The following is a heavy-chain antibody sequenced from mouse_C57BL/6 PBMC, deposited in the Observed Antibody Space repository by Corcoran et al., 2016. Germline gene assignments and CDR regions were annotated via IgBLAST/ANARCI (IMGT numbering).Heavy chain of an antibody. CDR1: GYTFTDYY. CDR2: INPNNGGT. CDR3: ARSNYGSSYRHYAMDY. D-gene: IGHD1-1*01. V-gene: IGHV1-26*01. Sequence: EVQLQQSGPELVKPGASVKISCKASGYTFTDYYMNWVKQSHGKSLEWIGDINPNNGGTSYTQKFKGKATLTVDKSSSTAYMALRSLTSEDAAGYYCARSNYGSSYRHYAMDYLGQGTAFTAS. J-gene: IGHJ4*01.